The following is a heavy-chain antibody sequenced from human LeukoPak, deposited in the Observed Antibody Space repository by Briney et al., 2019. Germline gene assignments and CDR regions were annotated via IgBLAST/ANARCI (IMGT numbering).Heavy chain of an antibody. CDR1: GFTFSSYA. CDR3: ARRGVVVVPAAIPARDYYYYGMDV. D-gene: IGHD2-2*02. Sequence: GSLRLSCAASGFTFSSYAMHWIRQPPGKGLEWIGEINHSGSTTYNPSLKSRVTISVDTSKNQFSLKLSSVTAADTAVYYCARRGVVVVPAAIPARDYYYYGMDVWGQGTTVTVSS. J-gene: IGHJ6*02. CDR2: INHSGST. V-gene: IGHV4-34*01.